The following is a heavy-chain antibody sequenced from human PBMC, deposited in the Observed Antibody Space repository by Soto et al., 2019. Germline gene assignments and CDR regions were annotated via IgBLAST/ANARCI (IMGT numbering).Heavy chain of an antibody. J-gene: IGHJ4*02. CDR2: ISGRGHST. Sequence: EVQLLESGGGLVQPGGSLRLSCAASGFTFNSYAMNWVRQAPGKGLEWVSSISGRGHSTYYADSGKGRFTISRNNSNNALYLQMNRLRAEDTAIYYCAKVLRTGTYQVDYWGQGTLVTVSS. D-gene: IGHD3-10*01. CDR1: GFTFNSYA. CDR3: AKVLRTGTYQVDY. V-gene: IGHV3-23*01.